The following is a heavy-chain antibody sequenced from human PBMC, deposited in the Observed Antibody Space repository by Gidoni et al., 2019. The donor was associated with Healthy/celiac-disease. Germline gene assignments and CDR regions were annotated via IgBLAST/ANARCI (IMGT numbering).Heavy chain of an antibody. Sequence: EVQLVESGGVVVQPGGSLRRSCAASGFPFDAYAMHWVRQAPGKGLEWVSLISWDGGSTYYADSVKGRFTISRDNSKNSLYLQMNSLRAEDTALYYCAKSVDSSSYAFDIWGQGTMVTVSS. CDR1: GFPFDAYA. V-gene: IGHV3-43D*03. J-gene: IGHJ3*02. CDR2: ISWDGGST. CDR3: AKSVDSSSYAFDI. D-gene: IGHD3-22*01.